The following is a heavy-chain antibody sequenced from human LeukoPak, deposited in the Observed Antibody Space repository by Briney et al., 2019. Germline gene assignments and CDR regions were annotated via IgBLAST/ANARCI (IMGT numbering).Heavy chain of an antibody. CDR2: TYYRSKWYN. V-gene: IGHV6-1*01. D-gene: IGHD1-1*01. CDR3: ARSTTGSFDY. CDR1: GDTVSAITSS. J-gene: IGHJ4*02. Sequence: HSQTLSLTCAISGDTVSAITSSWQWIRQSSSRGLEWLGRTYYRSKWYNEYAESVRSRITINPDTSKNQFSLQLNSVTPEDTAIYYCARSTTGSFDYWGQGTLVTVSS.